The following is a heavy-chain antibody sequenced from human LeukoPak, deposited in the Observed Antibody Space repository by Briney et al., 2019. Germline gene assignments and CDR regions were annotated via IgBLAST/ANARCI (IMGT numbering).Heavy chain of an antibody. D-gene: IGHD3-10*01. CDR3: AKDGVSSSVWAFDI. CDR2: ISYDGSNK. V-gene: IGHV3-30*14. Sequence: GGSLRLSCAASGFTFSSYAMHWVRQAPGKGLEWVAVISYDGSNKYYADSVKGRFTISRDNSKNTLYLYMNSLRPEDSAVYYCAKDGVSSSVWAFDIWGQGTMVTVSS. CDR1: GFTFSSYA. J-gene: IGHJ3*02.